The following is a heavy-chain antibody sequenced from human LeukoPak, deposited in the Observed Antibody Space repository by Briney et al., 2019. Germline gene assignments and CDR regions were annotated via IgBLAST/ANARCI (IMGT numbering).Heavy chain of an antibody. J-gene: IGHJ4*02. D-gene: IGHD6-19*01. Sequence: SETLSLTCTVSGGSISSYYWSWIRQPPGEGLEWIGYIYYSGSTNYNPSLKSRVTISVDTSKNQFSLKLSSVTAADTAVYYCARYVAGTSGYFDYWGQGTLVTVSS. CDR2: IYYSGST. CDR3: ARYVAGTSGYFDY. CDR1: GGSISSYY. V-gene: IGHV4-59*01.